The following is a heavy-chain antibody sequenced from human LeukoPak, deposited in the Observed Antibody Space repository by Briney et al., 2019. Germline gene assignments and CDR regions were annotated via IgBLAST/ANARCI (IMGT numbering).Heavy chain of an antibody. CDR1: GFTFSSHA. J-gene: IGHJ4*02. CDR2: ISTSGGSI. Sequence: GGSLRLSCAASGFTFSSHAMSWVRQAPGKGLEWVSAISTSGGSIYYADSVKGRFTISRDNSKNTLYLQMNSLRAEDTAVYYCAKEPYSGSQLLDYWGQGTLVTVSS. CDR3: AKEPYSGSQLLDY. V-gene: IGHV3-23*01. D-gene: IGHD1-26*01.